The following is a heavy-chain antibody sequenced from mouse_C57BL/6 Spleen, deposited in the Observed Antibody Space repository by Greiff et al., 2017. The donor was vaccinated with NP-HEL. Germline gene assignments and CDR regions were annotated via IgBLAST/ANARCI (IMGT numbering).Heavy chain of an antibody. CDR1: GFTFSSYA. Sequence: VQLKESGGGLVKPGGSLKLSCAASGFTFSSYAMSWVRQTPGKRLEWVATISDGGSYTYYPDNVKGRFTISRDNAKNNLYLQMSHLKSEDTAMYYCARDGGDYDVAYFDYWGQGTTLTVSS. J-gene: IGHJ2*01. CDR3: ARDGGDYDVAYFDY. V-gene: IGHV5-4*01. D-gene: IGHD2-4*01. CDR2: ISDGGSYT.